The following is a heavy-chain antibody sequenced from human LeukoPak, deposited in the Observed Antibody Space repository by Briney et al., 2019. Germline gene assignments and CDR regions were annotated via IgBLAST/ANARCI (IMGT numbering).Heavy chain of an antibody. CDR2: INPSGGST. CDR3: ARDRSSSGWYATFDY. V-gene: IGHV1-46*01. CDR1: GYTFTSYY. J-gene: IGHJ4*02. D-gene: IGHD6-19*01. Sequence: ASVEVSCKASGYTFTSYYMHWVRQAPGQGLEWMGIINPSGGSTSYAQKFQGRVTMTRGTSTSTAYMELSSLRSEDTAVYYCARDRSSSGWYATFDYWGQGTLVTVSS.